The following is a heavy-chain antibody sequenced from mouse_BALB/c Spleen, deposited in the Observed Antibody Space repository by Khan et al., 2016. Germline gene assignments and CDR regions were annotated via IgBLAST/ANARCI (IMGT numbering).Heavy chain of an antibody. Sequence: QVQLQQPGAELVKPGASVKLSCKASGYTFTSYWMHWVKQRPGQGLEWIGEIDPSDSYTNYNQKFKGKATLTVDKSSSTAYMQLSSLTSEDSAAYYCARRGYGPHAMDYWGQGTSVTVSS. V-gene: IGHV1-69*02. D-gene: IGHD2-10*02. CDR1: GYTFTSYW. CDR3: ARRGYGPHAMDY. J-gene: IGHJ4*01. CDR2: IDPSDSYT.